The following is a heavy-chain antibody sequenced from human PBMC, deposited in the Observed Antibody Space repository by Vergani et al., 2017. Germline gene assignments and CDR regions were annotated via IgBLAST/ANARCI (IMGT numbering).Heavy chain of an antibody. D-gene: IGHD2-15*01. J-gene: IGHJ6*03. Sequence: ESGGGLVKPGGSLRLSCAASGFTFSDYYMSWIRQPPGKALEWLAHIFSNDEKSYSTSLKSRLTISKDTSKSQVVLTMTNMDPVDTATYYCARITYSDYYYYYMDVWGKGTTVTVSS. CDR2: IFSNDEK. V-gene: IGHV2-26*01. CDR1: GFTFSDYY. CDR3: ARITYSDYYYYYMDV.